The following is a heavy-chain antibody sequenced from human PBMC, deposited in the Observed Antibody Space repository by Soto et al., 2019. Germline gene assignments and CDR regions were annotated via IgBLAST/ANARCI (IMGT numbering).Heavy chain of an antibody. D-gene: IGHD2-15*01. J-gene: IGHJ3*02. CDR3: VSCSGGSCSNDAFDI. Sequence: ASVKVSCKASGYTFTSYDINWVRQATGQGLEWMGWMNPNSGNTGYAQKFQGRVTMTRNTSISTAYMELSSLRSEDTAVYYCVSCSGGSCSNDAFDIWGQGTMVTVSS. CDR1: GYTFTSYD. V-gene: IGHV1-8*01. CDR2: MNPNSGNT.